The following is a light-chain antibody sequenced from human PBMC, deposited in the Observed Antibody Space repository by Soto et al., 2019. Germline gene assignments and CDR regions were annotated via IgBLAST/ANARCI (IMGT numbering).Light chain of an antibody. CDR1: QSINNW. J-gene: IGKJ1*01. V-gene: IGKV1-5*03. CDR2: EAS. CDR3: QHYNSYSPA. Sequence: DIQMTQSPSTLSASVGDRVTITCRASQSINNWLAWYQQKPGKAPKLLLYEASGLESGVPSRFSGSGSGTEFTLTVSSLQPNVFATYYCQHYNSYSPAFGQGTKVEIK.